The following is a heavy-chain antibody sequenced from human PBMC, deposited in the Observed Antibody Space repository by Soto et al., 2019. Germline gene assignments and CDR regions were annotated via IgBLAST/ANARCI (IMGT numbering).Heavy chain of an antibody. Sequence: EVQLVESGGGLIQPGGSWGLSGAASGLTVGRNYMSWVGRPPGRGLDGASVIYSGGSTYYADSVKGRFTISRDNSKNTLYLQMNSLRAEDMAVYYCARGLYFYDNSGYLPFDYWGQGTLVTVSS. V-gene: IGHV3-53*01. J-gene: IGHJ4*02. CDR2: IYSGGST. CDR1: GLTVGRNY. CDR3: ARGLYFYDNSGYLPFDY. D-gene: IGHD3-22*01.